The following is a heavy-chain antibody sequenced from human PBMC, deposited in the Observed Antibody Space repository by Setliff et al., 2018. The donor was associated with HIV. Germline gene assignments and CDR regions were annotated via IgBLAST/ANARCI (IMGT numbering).Heavy chain of an antibody. V-gene: IGHV4-59*11. CDR1: WESKINHD. D-gene: IGHD3-10*01. J-gene: IGHJ6*04. CDR3: VGVPSYYGTGTLWV. CDR2: MFRGGGR. Sequence: SETLSLTCSVSWESKINHDWGWIRQSPGRGLEWIGSMFRGGGRQFQPTLASRVSISGATSKNQFSLKMTSVTPADTAVYFCVGVPSYYGTGTLWVWGKGITVTVSS.